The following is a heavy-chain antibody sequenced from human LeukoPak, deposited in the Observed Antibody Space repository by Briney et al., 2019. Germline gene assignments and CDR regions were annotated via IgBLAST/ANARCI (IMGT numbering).Heavy chain of an antibody. CDR1: GGSISNYY. J-gene: IGHJ4*02. CDR3: ARTYYGGNSFYFDY. D-gene: IGHD4-23*01. CDR2: IYRSGST. Sequence: KASETLSLTCTVSGGSISNYYWSWIRQPAGKGLEWIGRIYRSGSTNYNPSLKSRVTMSVDTSKNQFSLKLNSVTAADTAVYYCARTYYGGNSFYFDYWGQGTLVTVSS. V-gene: IGHV4-4*07.